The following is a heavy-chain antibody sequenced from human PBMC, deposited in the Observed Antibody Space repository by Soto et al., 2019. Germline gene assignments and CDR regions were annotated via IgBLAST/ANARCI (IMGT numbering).Heavy chain of an antibody. CDR3: ARALTRGLRSYYYYYMDV. CDR1: GGSFSGYY. CDR2: INHSGST. D-gene: IGHD5-12*01. V-gene: IGHV4-34*01. J-gene: IGHJ6*03. Sequence: SETLSLTCAVYGGSFSGYYWSWIRQPPGKGLEWIGEINHSGSTNYNPSLKSRVTISVDTSKNQFSLKLSSVTAADTAVYYCARALTRGLRSYYYYYMDVWGKGTTVTVSS.